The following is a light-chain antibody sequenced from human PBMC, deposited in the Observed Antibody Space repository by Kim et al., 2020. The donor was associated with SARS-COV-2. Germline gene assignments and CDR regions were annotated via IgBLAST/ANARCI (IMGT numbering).Light chain of an antibody. V-gene: IGKV3D-15*01. CDR2: GAS. CDR1: HSATTN. Sequence: SPGEGATRTCRASHSATTNLAWYQQKPGQAPRLIIYGASIRASGIPARFSGSGSGTDFTLTISSLQSEDSAVYYCQEYNNWPTLSLGGGTKVDIK. J-gene: IGKJ4*01. CDR3: QEYNNWPTLS.